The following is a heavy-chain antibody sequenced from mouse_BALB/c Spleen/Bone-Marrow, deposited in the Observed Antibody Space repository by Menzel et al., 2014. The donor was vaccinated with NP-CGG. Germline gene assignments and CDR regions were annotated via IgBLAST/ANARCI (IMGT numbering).Heavy chain of an antibody. V-gene: IGHV5-17*02. CDR3: TRGGNWEDFDY. D-gene: IGHD4-1*01. J-gene: IGHJ2*01. CDR1: GFTFSSFG. CDR2: ISSDSGAI. Sequence: EVNLVESGGGLVQPGGSRKLSCAASGFTFSSFGMHWVRQAPEKGLEWIAYISSDSGAIFYADTVKGRLTISRDNPKNTLFLQMTSLRSEDTAIYFCTRGGNWEDFDYWGQGTTLTVSS.